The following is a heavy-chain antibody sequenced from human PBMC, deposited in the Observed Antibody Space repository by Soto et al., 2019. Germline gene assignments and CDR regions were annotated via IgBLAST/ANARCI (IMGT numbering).Heavy chain of an antibody. D-gene: IGHD1-26*01. CDR3: ARREVGTTLDFDP. J-gene: IGHJ5*02. CDR1: GYTFSSYG. CDR2: ISAYNGNT. V-gene: IGHV1-18*01. Sequence: GASVKVSCXASGYTFSSYGISWVRQAPGQGLEWMGWISAYNGNTKYAQKLQGRVTMTTDTSTSTAYMELRSRRSDDTAVYYCARREVGTTLDFDPWGQGTLVTVSS.